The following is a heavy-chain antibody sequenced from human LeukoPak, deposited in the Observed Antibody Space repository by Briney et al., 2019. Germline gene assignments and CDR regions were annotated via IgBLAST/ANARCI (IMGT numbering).Heavy chain of an antibody. Sequence: EPGGSLRLSCAASGFTFSSYAMSWVRQAPGKGLEWVSAISGSGGSTYYADSVKGRFTISRDNSKNTLYLQMNSLRAEDTAVYYCAKEREDSSGYYPYFDYWGQGTLVTVSS. CDR1: GFTFSSYA. V-gene: IGHV3-23*01. CDR3: AKEREDSSGYYPYFDY. D-gene: IGHD3-22*01. CDR2: ISGSGGST. J-gene: IGHJ4*02.